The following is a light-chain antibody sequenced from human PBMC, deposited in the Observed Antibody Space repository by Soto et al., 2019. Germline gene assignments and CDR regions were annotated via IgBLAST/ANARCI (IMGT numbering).Light chain of an antibody. Sequence: ALTQPASVSGSPGQSITISCTGTSSDVGGYNYVSWYQQHPGKAPKLMIYDVSNRPSGVSNRFSGSKSGNTASLTISGLQAEDEADYYCSSYTSSSTLSYVFGTGTKVTVL. CDR1: SSDVGGYNY. J-gene: IGLJ1*01. V-gene: IGLV2-14*01. CDR2: DVS. CDR3: SSYTSSSTLSYV.